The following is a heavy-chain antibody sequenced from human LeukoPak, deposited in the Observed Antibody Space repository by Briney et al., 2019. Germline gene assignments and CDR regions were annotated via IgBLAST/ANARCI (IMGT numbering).Heavy chain of an antibody. J-gene: IGHJ4*02. CDR1: GGSISGYY. Sequence: SETLSLTCTVSGGSISGYYWSWIRQPPGRGLEWIGYIHYSGNTNYNPSLKSRVTISVDTSKNQLSLKLSSVTAADTAVYYCARVGGYSGYDMDYWGQGTLVTVSS. CDR2: IHYSGNT. CDR3: ARVGGYSGYDMDY. D-gene: IGHD5-12*01. V-gene: IGHV4-59*01.